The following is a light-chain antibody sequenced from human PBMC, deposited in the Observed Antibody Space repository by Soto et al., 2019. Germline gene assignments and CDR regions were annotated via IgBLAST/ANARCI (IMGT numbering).Light chain of an antibody. CDR3: QQRSNWPPV. J-gene: IGKJ3*01. CDR1: QSVSSY. CDR2: DAS. Sequence: TQSPSTLSASVGDRVTITCRASQSVSSYLAWYQQKPGQAPRLLIYDASNRATGIPARFSGSGSGTDFTLTISSLEPEDFAVYYCQQRSNWPPVFGPGTKVDFK. V-gene: IGKV3-11*01.